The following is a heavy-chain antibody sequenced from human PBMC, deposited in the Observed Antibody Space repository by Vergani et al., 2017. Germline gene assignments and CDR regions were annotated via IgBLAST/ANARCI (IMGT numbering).Heavy chain of an antibody. V-gene: IGHV4-59*12. D-gene: IGHD4-23*01. CDR1: GGSISSYY. Sequence: HVQLQESGPGLVKPSETLSLTCPVSGGSISSYYWSWIRQPPGKGLGWIGSIYYSGSTYYNPSLKSRVTISVDTTKNQFSLKLSSVTAADTAVYYCARDPEVVTQHYYYYGMDVWGQGTTVTVSS. J-gene: IGHJ6*02. CDR3: ARDPEVVTQHYYYYGMDV. CDR2: IYYSGST.